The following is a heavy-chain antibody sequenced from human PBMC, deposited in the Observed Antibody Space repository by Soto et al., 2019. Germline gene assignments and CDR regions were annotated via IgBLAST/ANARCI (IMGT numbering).Heavy chain of an antibody. J-gene: IGHJ3*02. Sequence: ASVKGSCKASGYTFTRYAMHWVRQAPGQRLEWMGWINAGNGNTKYSQKFQGRVTITRDTSASTAYMELSSLRSEDTAVYYCARVGYDSSGYYSPFDIWGQGTMVTVSS. D-gene: IGHD3-22*01. V-gene: IGHV1-3*01. CDR1: GYTFTRYA. CDR2: INAGNGNT. CDR3: ARVGYDSSGYYSPFDI.